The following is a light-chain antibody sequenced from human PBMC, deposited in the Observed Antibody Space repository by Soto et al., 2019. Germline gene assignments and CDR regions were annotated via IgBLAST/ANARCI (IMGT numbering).Light chain of an antibody. V-gene: IGKV3-15*01. J-gene: IGKJ1*01. CDR3: QQYNNWPPT. CDR1: QSVSSN. CDR2: GAS. Sequence: EIVMTQSPATLSVSPGERATLSCRASQSVSSNLAWYQQKPGQAPRLLIYGASTRATGIPARFSGSGSGTEFTLTXSSLQXEXXXVYYCQQYNNWPPTFGQGTKVEIK.